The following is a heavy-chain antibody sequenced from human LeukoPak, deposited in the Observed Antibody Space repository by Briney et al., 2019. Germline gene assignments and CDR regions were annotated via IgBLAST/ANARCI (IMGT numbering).Heavy chain of an antibody. CDR1: GGSIGSGGYY. CDR2: IYYSGST. CDR3: ARVDGAGSRTSDYYHYGMDV. V-gene: IGHV4-61*08. Sequence: SQTLSLTCTVSGGSIGSGGYYWSWIRQPPGKGLEWIGYIYYSGSTNYNPSLKSRVTISVDTSKNQFSLKLSSVTAADTAVYYCARVDGAGSRTSDYYHYGMDVWGQGTTVTVSS. D-gene: IGHD6-13*01. J-gene: IGHJ6*02.